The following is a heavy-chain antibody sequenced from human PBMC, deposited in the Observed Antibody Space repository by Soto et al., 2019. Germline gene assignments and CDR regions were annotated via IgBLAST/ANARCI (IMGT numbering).Heavy chain of an antibody. CDR1: SGSINSNY. V-gene: IGHV4-59*08. CDR2: VYYSGST. D-gene: IGHD6-13*01. Sequence: SETLSLTCTVSSGSINSNYWSRIRQPPGKGLEWIGYVYYSGSTNYNPSLKSRVTISVDTSKNQFSLKVSSVTAADTAVYYCLYSSSWYYFDYWGQGMLVTVS. CDR3: LYSSSWYYFDY. J-gene: IGHJ4*02.